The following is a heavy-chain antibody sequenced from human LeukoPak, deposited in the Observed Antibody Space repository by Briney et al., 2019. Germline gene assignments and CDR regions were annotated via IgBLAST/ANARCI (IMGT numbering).Heavy chain of an antibody. J-gene: IGHJ4*02. CDR3: ARLSLYYLRAQ. CDR1: GVAFSGHY. V-gene: IGHV3-21*01. CDR2: ITASSIYI. Sequence: GGSLSLSCAAYGVAFSGHYWRGIRQAPGKGLEWVSSITASSIYIYYADSVKGRFTISRDNAKNSLYLEMNSLRAEDTAVYYCARLSLYYLRAQGAQGTLVTVSS. D-gene: IGHD3-10*01.